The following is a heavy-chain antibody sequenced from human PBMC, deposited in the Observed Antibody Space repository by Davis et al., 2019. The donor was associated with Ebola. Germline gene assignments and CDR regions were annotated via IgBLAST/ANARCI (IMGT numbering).Heavy chain of an antibody. CDR1: GYTFTSYY. J-gene: IGHJ6*02. D-gene: IGHD3-10*01. Sequence: ASVKVSCKASGYTFTSYYMHWVRQAPGQGLEWMGIIHPIGGSTNYAQKFQGRVTMTRDTSTSTVYMDLSSLRSEDTAVYYRARGLWFTGPPTYVLDVWGQGTTVTVSS. CDR3: ARGLWFTGPPTYVLDV. V-gene: IGHV1-46*01. CDR2: IHPIGGST.